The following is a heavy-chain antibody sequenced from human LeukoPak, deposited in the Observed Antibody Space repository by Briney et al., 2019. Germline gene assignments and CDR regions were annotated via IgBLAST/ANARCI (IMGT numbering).Heavy chain of an antibody. Sequence: SETLSLTCAVYGGSFSGYYWSWIRQPPGKGLEWIGEINHSGSTNYNPSLKSRVTISVDTSKNQFSLKLSSVTAADTAVYYCARVDTVTTQYPPPRSGGLDYWGQGTLVTVSS. J-gene: IGHJ4*02. CDR3: ARVDTVTTQYPPPRSGGLDY. CDR2: INHSGST. D-gene: IGHD4-17*01. CDR1: GGSFSGYY. V-gene: IGHV4-34*01.